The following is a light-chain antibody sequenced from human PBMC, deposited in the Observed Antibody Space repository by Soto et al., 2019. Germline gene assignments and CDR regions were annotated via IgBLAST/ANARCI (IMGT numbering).Light chain of an antibody. CDR3: QQYGSSHTRT. CDR1: QSVSSN. V-gene: IGKV3-20*01. CDR2: GAS. Sequence: EIVMTQSPATLSLSPGERATLSFRASQSVSSNLAWYQQKPGQAPRLLIHGASSRATGIPDRFSGSGSGTDFTLTISGLETEDFAVYYCQQYGSSHTRTFGHGTKVDIK. J-gene: IGKJ1*01.